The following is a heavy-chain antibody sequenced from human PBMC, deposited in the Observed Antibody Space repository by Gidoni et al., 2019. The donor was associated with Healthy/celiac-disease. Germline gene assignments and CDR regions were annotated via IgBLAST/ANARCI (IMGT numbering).Heavy chain of an antibody. V-gene: IGHV3-23*04. J-gene: IGHJ6*02. Sequence: EVQLVESGGGLVQPGGSLRLSCAASGLTCSSYAMSWVRQAHGKGLEWVSAISGSGGSTYYADSVKGRFTISSDNSKNTLYLQMNSLRAEDTAVYYCAKSLLSTIFGHMDVWGQGTTVTVSS. CDR3: AKSLLSTIFGHMDV. D-gene: IGHD3-3*01. CDR1: GLTCSSYA. CDR2: ISGSGGST.